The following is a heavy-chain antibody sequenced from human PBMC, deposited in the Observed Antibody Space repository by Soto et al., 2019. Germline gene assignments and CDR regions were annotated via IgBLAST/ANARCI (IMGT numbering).Heavy chain of an antibody. Sequence: SETLSLTCAVYGGSFSGYYWSWIRQPPGKGLEWIGEINHSGSTNYNPSLKSRVTISVDTSKNQFSLKLSSVTAEDTAVYYCAREGADSSSWCYYYYGMDVWGQGTTVTVSS. CDR1: GGSFSGYY. V-gene: IGHV4-34*01. J-gene: IGHJ6*02. CDR3: AREGADSSSWCYYYYGMDV. CDR2: INHSGST. D-gene: IGHD6-13*01.